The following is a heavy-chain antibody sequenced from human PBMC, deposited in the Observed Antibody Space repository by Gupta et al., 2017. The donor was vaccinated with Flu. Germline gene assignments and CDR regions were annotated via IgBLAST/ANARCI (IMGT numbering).Heavy chain of an antibody. Sequence: EVQLLESGGGLVQPGGSLRLSCAASGFTFSSYAMSWVRQAPGKGLEWVSAISGSGGSTYYADSVKGRFTISRDNSKNTLYLQMNSLRAEDTAVYYCAKNGPSYCGGDCYSGGYWGQGTLVTVSS. J-gene: IGHJ4*02. CDR2: ISGSGGST. V-gene: IGHV3-23*01. CDR1: GFTFSSYA. D-gene: IGHD2-21*02. CDR3: AKNGPSYCGGDCYSGGY.